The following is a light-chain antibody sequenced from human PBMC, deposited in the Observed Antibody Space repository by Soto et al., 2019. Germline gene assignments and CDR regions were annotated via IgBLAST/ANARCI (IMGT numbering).Light chain of an antibody. V-gene: IGKV1-39*01. Sequence: DIQMTQSPSSLSASVGDRVTITCRASQNIRDYLNWYQQKPGKPPKLLIYGASTLQSGAPSRFSGGGFGSDFTLIISSLQPEDFASYYCQQTYISPPTFGGETNVEIK. CDR2: GAS. CDR1: QNIRDY. CDR3: QQTYISPPT. J-gene: IGKJ4*01.